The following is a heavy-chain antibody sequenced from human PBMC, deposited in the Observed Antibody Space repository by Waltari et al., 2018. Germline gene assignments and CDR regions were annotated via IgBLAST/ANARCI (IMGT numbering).Heavy chain of an antibody. CDR3: AKDLHPAAAGNSFDY. CDR2: ISWNSGSI. V-gene: IGHV3-9*01. CDR1: GFPFDAYA. D-gene: IGHD6-13*01. J-gene: IGHJ4*02. Sequence: EVQLVESGGGLVQPGRSLRLSCAASGFPFDAYAMHWVRQAPGKGLEWVSGISWNSGSIGYADSVKGRFTISRDNAKNSLYLQMNSLRAEDTALYYCAKDLHPAAAGNSFDYWGQGTLVTVSS.